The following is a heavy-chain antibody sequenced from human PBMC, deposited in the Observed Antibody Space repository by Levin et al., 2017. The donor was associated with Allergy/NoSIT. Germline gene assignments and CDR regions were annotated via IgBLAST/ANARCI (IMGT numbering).Heavy chain of an antibody. V-gene: IGHV3-30-3*01. CDR3: ARSSSGYHYVSAAFDI. CDR2: ISYDGSNK. Sequence: SCAASGFTFSSYAMHWVRQAPGKGLEWVAVISYDGSNKYYADSVKGRFTISRDNSKNTLYLQMNSLRAEDTAVYYCARSSSGYHYVSAAFDIWGQGTMVTVSS. CDR1: GFTFSSYA. D-gene: IGHD3-22*01. J-gene: IGHJ3*02.